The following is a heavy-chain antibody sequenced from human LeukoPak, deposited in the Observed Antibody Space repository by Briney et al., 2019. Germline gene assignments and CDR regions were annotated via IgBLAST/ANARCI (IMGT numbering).Heavy chain of an antibody. CDR3: ARDATYCTNGVCLGWFDP. J-gene: IGHJ5*02. V-gene: IGHV1-18*01. CDR2: ISAYNGNT. Sequence: ASVKVSCKASGYTFTSYGISWVRQAPGQGLEWLGCISAYNGNTNYAQKLQGRVTMTTDTSTSTAYMELRSLRSDDTAVYYCARDATYCTNGVCLGWFDPWGQGTLVTVSS. CDR1: GYTFTSYG. D-gene: IGHD2-8*01.